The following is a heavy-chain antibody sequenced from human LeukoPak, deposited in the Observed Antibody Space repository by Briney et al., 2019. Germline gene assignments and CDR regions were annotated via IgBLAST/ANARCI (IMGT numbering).Heavy chain of an antibody. V-gene: IGHV1-69*05. CDR1: GGTFSSYA. D-gene: IGHD2-2*01. CDR3: ASRLGYCSSTSCYDFDY. CDR2: IIPIFGTA. J-gene: IGHJ4*02. Sequence: SVKVSCKASGGTFSSYAISWVRQAPGQGLEWMGGIIPIFGTANYAQKFQGRVTITTDESTSPAYMELSSLRSEDTAVCYCASRLGYCSSTSCYDFDYWGQGTLVTVSS.